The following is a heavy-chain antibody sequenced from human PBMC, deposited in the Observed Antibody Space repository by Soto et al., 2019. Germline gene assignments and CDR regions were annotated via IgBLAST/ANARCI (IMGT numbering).Heavy chain of an antibody. CDR3: ARDQPKLRAFDI. J-gene: IGHJ3*02. Sequence: GGSLRLSCAASGFTFSSYDMHWVRQATGKGLEWVSAIGTAGDTYYPGSVKGRFTISRENAKNSLYLQMNSLRAGDTAVYYCARDQPKLRAFDIWGQGTMVTVSS. V-gene: IGHV3-13*01. CDR2: IGTAGDT. CDR1: GFTFSSYD.